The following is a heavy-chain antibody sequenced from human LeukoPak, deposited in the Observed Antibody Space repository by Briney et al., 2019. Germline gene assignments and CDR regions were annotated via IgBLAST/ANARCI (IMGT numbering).Heavy chain of an antibody. CDR3: AREYSSSWNSAGKFDY. D-gene: IGHD6-13*01. CDR2: IYYSGST. J-gene: IGHJ4*02. Sequence: SETLSLTCSVSGYSISSDYYWGWIRQPPGKGLEWIGYIYYSGSTNYNPSLKSRVTISVDTSKNQFSLKLSSVTAADTAVYYCAREYSSSWNSAGKFDYWGQGTLVTVSS. V-gene: IGHV4-61*01. CDR1: GYSISSDYY.